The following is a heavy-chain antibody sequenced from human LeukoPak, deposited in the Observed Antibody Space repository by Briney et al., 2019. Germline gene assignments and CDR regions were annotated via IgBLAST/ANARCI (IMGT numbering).Heavy chain of an antibody. CDR2: FDPEENKR. D-gene: IGHD3-22*01. J-gene: IGHJ4*02. Sequence: GASVKVSCKVSGYTLTELCIHWVRQAPGKGLEWMGGFDPEENKRIYAQKFKGRVTMTEDTSTDTAYMKLSSLTSEDTAVYYCARTSSGYYAHFDLWGQGTLVTVS. CDR3: ARTSSGYYAHFDL. CDR1: GYTLTELC. V-gene: IGHV1-24*01.